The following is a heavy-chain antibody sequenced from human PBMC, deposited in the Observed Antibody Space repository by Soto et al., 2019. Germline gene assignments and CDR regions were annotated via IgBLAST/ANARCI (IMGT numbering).Heavy chain of an antibody. V-gene: IGHV1-18*01. J-gene: IGHJ4*02. CDR2: IRTYYGNT. CDR1: GYTFTSSA. CDR3: ARHSVAEYYFDY. D-gene: IGHD6-6*01. Sequence: QVQLVQSGAEVKKPGASLKVSCKASGYTFTSSAISWVRQAPGQGLEWMGWIRTYYGNTNYEQILQGRVTMTTDTSTNTAYMELRSLRSDDTAVYYCARHSVAEYYFDYWGQGTLVTVSS.